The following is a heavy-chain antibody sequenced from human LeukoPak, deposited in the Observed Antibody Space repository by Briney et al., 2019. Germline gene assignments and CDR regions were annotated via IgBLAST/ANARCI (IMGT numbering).Heavy chain of an antibody. CDR3: AKDRHTSSSLVPFDY. CDR1: GFTFSSYG. J-gene: IGHJ4*02. Sequence: PGGSLRLSCAASGFTFSSYGISWVRQAPGKGLEWVSAISGSGGSTYYADSVKGRFTISRDNSKNTLYLQMNSLRAEDTAVYYCAKDRHTSSSLVPFDYWGQGTLVAVSS. D-gene: IGHD6-6*01. V-gene: IGHV3-23*01. CDR2: ISGSGGST.